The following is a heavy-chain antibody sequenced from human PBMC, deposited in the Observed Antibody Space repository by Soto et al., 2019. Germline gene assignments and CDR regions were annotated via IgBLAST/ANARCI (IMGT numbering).Heavy chain of an antibody. CDR3: ARDSLDDYDSSGYYYYFDY. J-gene: IGHJ4*02. V-gene: IGHV3-30-3*01. CDR1: GFTFSTYS. Sequence: GGSLRLSCAASGFTFSTYSMHWVRQAPGKGLEWVALISYDGNNKYYADSAKGRFTISRDNSKNTLYLQMNSLRAEDTAVYYCARDSLDDYDSSGYYYYFDYWGQGTLVTVSS. CDR2: ISYDGNNK. D-gene: IGHD3-22*01.